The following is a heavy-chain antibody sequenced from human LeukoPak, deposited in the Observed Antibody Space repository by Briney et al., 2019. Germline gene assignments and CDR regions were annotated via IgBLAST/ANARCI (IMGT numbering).Heavy chain of an antibody. CDR2: IYYSGST. V-gene: IGHV4-39*01. CDR1: GGSISSSSYY. J-gene: IGHJ6*03. Sequence: SETLSLTCTVSGGSISSSSYYWGWIRQPPGKGLEWIGSIYYSGSTYYNPSLKSRVTISVDTSKNQFSLKLSSVTAADTAVYYCATTGYQLLFHYYYMDVWGKGTTVTVSS. CDR3: ATTGYQLLFHYYYMDV. D-gene: IGHD2-2*01.